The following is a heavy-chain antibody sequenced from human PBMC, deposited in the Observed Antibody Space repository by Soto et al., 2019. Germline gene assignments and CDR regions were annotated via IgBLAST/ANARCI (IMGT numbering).Heavy chain of an antibody. Sequence: QVQLQQWGAGLLKPSETLSLTCAVYGGSFSGYYWSWIRQPPGKGLGWIGEINHSGSTNYNPSLKSRVTISVDTSKNQFSLKLSSVTAADTAVYYCARPRAIAAAGTSVYAFDIWGQGTMVTVSS. CDR2: INHSGST. CDR1: GGSFSGYY. D-gene: IGHD6-13*01. CDR3: ARPRAIAAAGTSVYAFDI. J-gene: IGHJ3*02. V-gene: IGHV4-34*01.